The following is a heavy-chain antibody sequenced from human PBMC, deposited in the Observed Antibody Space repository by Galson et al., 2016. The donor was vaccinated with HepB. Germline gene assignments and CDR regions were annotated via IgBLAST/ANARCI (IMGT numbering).Heavy chain of an antibody. CDR1: GFDFRNHD. CDR2: ISYDGNQK. D-gene: IGHD2-21*01. Sequence: SLRLSCAGSGFDFRNHDIHWVRQAPGKGLEWVAVISYDGNQKEYVDSVEGRFIISRDDSKNTVYLQINSLRTDDTGMSYCARDLPTDEVSCGGLCPPAYWGQGTLVTVSS. CDR3: ARDLPTDEVSCGGLCPPAY. J-gene: IGHJ4*02. V-gene: IGHV3-30*03.